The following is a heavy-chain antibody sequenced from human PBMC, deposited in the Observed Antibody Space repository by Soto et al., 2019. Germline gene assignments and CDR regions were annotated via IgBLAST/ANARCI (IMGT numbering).Heavy chain of an antibody. V-gene: IGHV3-48*03. CDR3: ARGGYYYDTRDAFDI. Sequence: PGGSLRLSCAASGFTFSGYEMNWVRQSPGKGLEWVSYISSSGSTIYYADSVKGRFTISRDNAKNSLYLQMNSLRAEDTAVYYCARGGYYYDTRDAFDIWGQGTMVTVSS. J-gene: IGHJ3*02. CDR2: ISSSGSTI. D-gene: IGHD3-22*01. CDR1: GFTFSGYE.